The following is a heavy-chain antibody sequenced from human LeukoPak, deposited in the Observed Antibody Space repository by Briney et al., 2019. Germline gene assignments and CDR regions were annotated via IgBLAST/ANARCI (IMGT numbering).Heavy chain of an antibody. Sequence: KPGGSLRLSCAASGFTFSSYSMNWVRQAPGKGLEWVSSISSSSSYIYYADSVKGRFTISRDNAKNSLYLQMNSLRAEDTAVYSCARGTAMVFDYFDYWGQGTLVTVSS. CDR3: ARGTAMVFDYFDY. CDR1: GFTFSSYS. J-gene: IGHJ4*02. CDR2: ISSSSSYI. D-gene: IGHD5-18*01. V-gene: IGHV3-21*01.